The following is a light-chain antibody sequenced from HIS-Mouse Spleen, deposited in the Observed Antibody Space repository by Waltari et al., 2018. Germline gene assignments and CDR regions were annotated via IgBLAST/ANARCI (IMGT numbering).Light chain of an antibody. CDR3: NSRDSSGNHLV. CDR1: RLRSYY. J-gene: IGLJ3*02. Sequence: SSELTQDPAVSVALGQTVRITCQGARLRSYYASWYQQKPGQAPVLFIYGKNNRPSGIPDRFSGSSSGNTASLTITGAQAEDEADYYCNSRDSSGNHLVFGGGTKLTVL. V-gene: IGLV3-19*01. CDR2: GKN.